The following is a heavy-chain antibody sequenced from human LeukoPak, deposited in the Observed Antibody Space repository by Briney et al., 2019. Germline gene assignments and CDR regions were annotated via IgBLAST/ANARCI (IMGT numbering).Heavy chain of an antibody. V-gene: IGHV5-51*01. CDR1: GYSFSTYW. Sequence: GESLKISCKGSGYSFSTYWIGWVRHMPGKGLEWMGMIYPGDSETTYSPSFQGQVTISVDKSISTAYLQWNSLKASDTAMYYCARRIHSRDSFSWGFDIWGQGTMVTVSS. D-gene: IGHD3-22*01. J-gene: IGHJ3*02. CDR2: IYPGDSET. CDR3: ARRIHSRDSFSWGFDI.